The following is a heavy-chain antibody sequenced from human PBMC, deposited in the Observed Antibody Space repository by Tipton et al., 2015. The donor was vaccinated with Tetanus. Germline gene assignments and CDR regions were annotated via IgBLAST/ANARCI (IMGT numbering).Heavy chain of an antibody. CDR2: INHRGTT. V-gene: IGHV4-34*01. CDR3: ASLPKHWLAPRGAP. D-gene: IGHD6-19*01. J-gene: IGHJ5*02. CDR1: GGSFSGNY. Sequence: TLSLTCAVYGGSFSGNYWSWIRQPPGRGLEWIGEINHRGTTMYNPSLKSRVTISGDTSKNQFSLNLTSVTAADTAVYFCASLPKHWLAPRGAPWGQGTLVTVSS.